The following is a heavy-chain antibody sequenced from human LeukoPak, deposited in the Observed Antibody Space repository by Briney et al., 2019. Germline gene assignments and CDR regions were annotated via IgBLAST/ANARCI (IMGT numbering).Heavy chain of an antibody. CDR2: INHSGST. V-gene: IGHV4-34*01. D-gene: IGHD2-2*02. CDR1: GGSFSGYY. CDR3: ARGDAVVVPAAITGEDYYYYMDV. J-gene: IGHJ6*03. Sequence: PSETLSLTCAVYGGSFSGYYWSWIRQPPGKGLEWIGEINHSGSTNYNPSLKSRVTISVDTSKNQFSLKLSSVTAADTAVYYCARGDAVVVPAAITGEDYYYYMDVWGKGTTVTVSS.